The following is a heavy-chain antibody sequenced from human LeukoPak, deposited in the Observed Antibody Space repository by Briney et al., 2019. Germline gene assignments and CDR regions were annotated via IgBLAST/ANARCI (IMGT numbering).Heavy chain of an antibody. CDR1: GFTFTNSW. Sequence: GGSLRLSCAASGFTFTNSWMSWVRQAPGKGLEWVANMKQDGNEEYYVDSVRGRFTTSRDNAENSLYLQMNSLRDEDTAVYYCARGEARFDYWGQGALVTVSS. CDR3: ARGEARFDY. J-gene: IGHJ4*02. V-gene: IGHV3-7*01. CDR2: MKQDGNEE.